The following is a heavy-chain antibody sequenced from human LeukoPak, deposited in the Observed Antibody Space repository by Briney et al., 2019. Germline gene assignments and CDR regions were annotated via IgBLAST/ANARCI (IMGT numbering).Heavy chain of an antibody. J-gene: IGHJ6*02. CDR2: MNPNSGDT. CDR3: ARVRRYYYDMDV. Sequence: ASVNVSCKASGYTLTDYYIHWVRQAPGQGLEWMGWMNPNSGDTNSAQSFQGRVTMTRETSISTAYMELSRLRFDDTAVYYCARVRRYYYDMDVWGQGTTVTVSS. CDR1: GYTLTDYY. V-gene: IGHV1-2*02.